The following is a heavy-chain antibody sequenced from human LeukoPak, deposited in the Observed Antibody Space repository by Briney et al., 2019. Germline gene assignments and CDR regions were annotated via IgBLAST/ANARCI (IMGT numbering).Heavy chain of an antibody. V-gene: IGHV3-30-3*01. CDR2: ISYDGSNK. CDR1: VFTFSSYA. J-gene: IGHJ4*02. CDR3: ARVALRGIAAAPADY. D-gene: IGHD6-13*01. Sequence: GGCLRLSRAASVFTFSSYAMHWVREAPGKGLEWVAVISYDGSNKYYADSVKGRFTISRDNSKNTLYLQMNSLRAEDTAVYYCARVALRGIAAAPADYWGQGTLVTVSS.